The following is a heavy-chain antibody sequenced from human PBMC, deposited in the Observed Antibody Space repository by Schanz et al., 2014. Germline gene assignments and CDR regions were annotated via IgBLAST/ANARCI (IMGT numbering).Heavy chain of an antibody. D-gene: IGHD3-3*01. CDR3: ARQPTITIFGVVSFAPGRFDP. CDR2: VYTEGNT. Sequence: QLQLRQSGPGRVKPSETLSLTCTVSGGSLSTNTYWGWIRQPPGKGLEWIGSVYTEGNTYYNPSPKGRFPFSLKLPKTPFPLRLTSVTAADTAVYFCARQPTITIFGVVSFAPGRFDPWGPGTLVTVSS. CDR1: GGSLSTNTY. J-gene: IGHJ5*02. V-gene: IGHV4-39*01.